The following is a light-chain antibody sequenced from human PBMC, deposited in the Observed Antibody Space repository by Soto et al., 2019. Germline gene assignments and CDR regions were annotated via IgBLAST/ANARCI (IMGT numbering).Light chain of an antibody. Sequence: IVLPQSPATLSLSPGERATLSCRASQSVSSYLVWYQQKPGQAPRLLIYDASNRATGIPARFSGSGSGTDFTLTISCLEPEDFAVYYCHQRINWPPITFGQGTRLEIK. CDR2: DAS. J-gene: IGKJ5*01. CDR1: QSVSSY. V-gene: IGKV3-11*01. CDR3: HQRINWPPIT.